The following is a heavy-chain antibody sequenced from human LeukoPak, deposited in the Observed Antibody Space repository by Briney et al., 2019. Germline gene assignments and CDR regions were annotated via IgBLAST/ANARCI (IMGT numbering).Heavy chain of an antibody. CDR2: ISSSSSYI. J-gene: IGHJ6*02. D-gene: IGHD3-3*01. Sequence: EWVSFISSSSSYIYSADSVKGRFTISRDNAKNSLYLQMNSLRAEDTAVYYCARDLGYGMDVWGQGTTVTVSS. CDR3: ARDLGYGMDV. V-gene: IGHV3-21*01.